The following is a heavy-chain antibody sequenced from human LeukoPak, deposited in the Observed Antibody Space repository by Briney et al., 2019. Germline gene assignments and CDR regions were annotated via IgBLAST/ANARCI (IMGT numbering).Heavy chain of an antibody. CDR3: AREESGYDDAFDI. D-gene: IGHD2-2*01. Sequence: SETLSLTCTVSGGSISSYYWSWIRQPPGKGLEWIGYIYYSGSTNYNPSLKSRVTISVDTSKNQFSLKLSSVTAADTAVYYCAREESGYDDAFDIWGQGTMVTVSS. CDR2: IYYSGST. J-gene: IGHJ3*02. CDR1: GGSISSYY. V-gene: IGHV4-59*01.